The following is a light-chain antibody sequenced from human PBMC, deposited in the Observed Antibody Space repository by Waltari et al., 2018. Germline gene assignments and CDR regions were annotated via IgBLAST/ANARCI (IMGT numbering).Light chain of an antibody. Sequence: SVGDRVTITCRASQGISNYLAWYQQQPGKVPKLLIYAASTLQSGVPSRFSGGGSGTDFTLTISSLQPEDVATYYCQKYNKALFAFGPGTKVDIK. J-gene: IGKJ3*01. CDR2: AAS. CDR1: QGISNY. CDR3: QKYNKALFA. V-gene: IGKV1-27*01.